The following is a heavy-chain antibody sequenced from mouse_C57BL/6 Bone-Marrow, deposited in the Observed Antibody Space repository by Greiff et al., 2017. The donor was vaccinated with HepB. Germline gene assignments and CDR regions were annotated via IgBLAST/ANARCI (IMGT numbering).Heavy chain of an antibody. CDR3: ARRGYGSSYEEAMDY. D-gene: IGHD1-1*01. CDR2: IYPRSGNT. CDR1: GYTFTSYG. J-gene: IGHJ4*01. Sequence: QVQLKESGAELARPGASVKLSCKASGYTFTSYGISWVKQRTGQGLEWIGEIYPRSGNTYYNEKFKGKATLTADKSSSTAYMELRSLTSEDSAVYYCARRGYGSSYEEAMDYWGQGTSVTVSS. V-gene: IGHV1-81*01.